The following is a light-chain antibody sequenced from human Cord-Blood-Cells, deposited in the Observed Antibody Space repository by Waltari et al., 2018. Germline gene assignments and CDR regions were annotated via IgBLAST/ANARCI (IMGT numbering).Light chain of an antibody. V-gene: IGLV1-40*01. J-gene: IGLJ1*01. CDR2: GNS. CDR1: SSHIGAGYH. CDR3: QSYDSSLSALYV. Sequence: QSVLTQPPSVSGAPGQRVTISCTGSSSHIGAGYHVHWYQQLPGTAPKLLIYGNSNRPSGVPDRFSGSKSGTSASLAITGLQAEDEADYYCQSYDSSLSALYVFGTGTKVTVL.